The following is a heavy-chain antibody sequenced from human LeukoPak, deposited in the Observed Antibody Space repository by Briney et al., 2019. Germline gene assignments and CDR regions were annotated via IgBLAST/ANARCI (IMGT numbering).Heavy chain of an antibody. CDR3: ATDLWRLGAAGTYYFDY. CDR1: GYTLTELS. CDR2: FDPEDGET. V-gene: IGHV1-24*01. D-gene: IGHD6-13*01. Sequence: ASVKASCKVSGYTLTELSMHWVRQAPGKGLEWMGGFDPEDGETIYAQKFQGRVTMTEDTSTDTAYMELSSLRSEDTAVYYCATDLWRLGAAGTYYFDYWGQGTLVTVSS. J-gene: IGHJ4*02.